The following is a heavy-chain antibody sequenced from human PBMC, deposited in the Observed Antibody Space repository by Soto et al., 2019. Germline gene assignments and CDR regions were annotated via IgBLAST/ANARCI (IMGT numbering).Heavy chain of an antibody. CDR3: AKGHIVLMVHLDY. D-gene: IGHD2-8*01. CDR1: GFTFSSYG. CDR2: ISYDGSNK. V-gene: IGHV3-30*18. J-gene: IGHJ4*02. Sequence: QVQLVESGGGVVQPGRSLRLSCAASGFTFSSYGMHWVRQAPGKGLEWVAVISYDGSNKYYADSVKGRFTSSRDNSKNTLYLQMNSLRAEDTAVYYCAKGHIVLMVHLDYWGQGTLVTVSS.